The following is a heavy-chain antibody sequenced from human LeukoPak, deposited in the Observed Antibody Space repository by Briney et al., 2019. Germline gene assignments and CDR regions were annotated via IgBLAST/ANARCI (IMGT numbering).Heavy chain of an antibody. D-gene: IGHD6-13*01. CDR3: ARFSGEQQLVGGY. CDR1: GYRFTSYW. V-gene: IGHV5-51*01. Sequence: GESLKISCKGSGYRFTSYWIGWVRQMPGKGLEWMGIIYPGDSDTRYSPSFQGQVTISADKSISTAYLQWSRLKASDTAMYYCARFSGEQQLVGGYWGQGTLVTVSS. J-gene: IGHJ4*02. CDR2: IYPGDSDT.